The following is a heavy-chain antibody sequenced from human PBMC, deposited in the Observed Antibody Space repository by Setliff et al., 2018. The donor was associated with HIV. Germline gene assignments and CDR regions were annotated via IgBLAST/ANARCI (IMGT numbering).Heavy chain of an antibody. CDR2: ISHSGST. CDR3: ARDYYDDSYYRPGIYYYYYMDV. CDR1: GGSINGSNW. D-gene: IGHD3-10*01. V-gene: IGHV4-4*02. Sequence: ASETLSLTCAVSGGSINGSNWWSWVRQPPGKGLEWIGEISHSGSTNYNPSLRSRVTISVDTSSNQFSLKLSSVTAADTAVYYCARDYYDDSYYRPGIYYYYYMDVWGKGTTVTVSS. J-gene: IGHJ6*03.